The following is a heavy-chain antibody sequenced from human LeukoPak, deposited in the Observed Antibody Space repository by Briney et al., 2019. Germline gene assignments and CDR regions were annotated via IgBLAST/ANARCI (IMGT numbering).Heavy chain of an antibody. CDR3: AREPINFVDP. V-gene: IGHV4-31*03. D-gene: IGHD1-20*01. CDR1: GGSISSGGYY. Sequence: SETLSLTCTVSGGSISSGGYYWSWIRQHPGKGLEWIGYIYYSGSTHYNPSLKSRVTISVDTSKNQFSLKLSSVTAADTAVYYCAREPINFVDPWGQGTLVTVSS. CDR2: IYYSGST. J-gene: IGHJ5*02.